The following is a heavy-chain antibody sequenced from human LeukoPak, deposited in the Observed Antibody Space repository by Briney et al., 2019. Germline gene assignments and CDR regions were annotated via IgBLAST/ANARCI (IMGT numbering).Heavy chain of an antibody. V-gene: IGHV3-33*06. Sequence: GGSLRLSCAASGFTFSSYWMHWVRQAPGKGLEWVAVIWYDGSNKYYADSVKGRFTISRDNSKNTLYLQMNSLRAEDTAVYYCAKDRDIGSGNHFDYWGQGTLVTVSS. J-gene: IGHJ4*02. D-gene: IGHD2-15*01. CDR3: AKDRDIGSGNHFDY. CDR2: IWYDGSNK. CDR1: GFTFSSYW.